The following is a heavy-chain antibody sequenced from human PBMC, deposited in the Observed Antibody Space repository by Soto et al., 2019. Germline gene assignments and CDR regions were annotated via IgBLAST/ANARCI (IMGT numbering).Heavy chain of an antibody. Sequence: LRLSCAASGFTFSSYGMHWVRQAPGKGLEWVAVISYDGSNKYYADSVKGRFTISRDNSKNTLYLQMNSLRAEDTAVYYCAKDQGAAAGTFGYWGQGTLVTVSS. J-gene: IGHJ4*02. CDR2: ISYDGSNK. V-gene: IGHV3-30*18. CDR1: GFTFSSYG. D-gene: IGHD6-13*01. CDR3: AKDQGAAAGTFGY.